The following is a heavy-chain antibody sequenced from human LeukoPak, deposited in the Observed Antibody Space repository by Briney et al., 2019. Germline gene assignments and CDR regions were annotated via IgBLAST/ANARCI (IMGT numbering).Heavy chain of an antibody. CDR3: AKDRGSYGSGSYED. J-gene: IGHJ4*02. D-gene: IGHD3-10*01. V-gene: IGHV3-30*02. Sequence: PGGSLRLSCAASGFTFSTYGIHWVRQAPGKGLEWVAFIRYDGSNKYYGDSVKGRFTISRDNSKNTLYLQMNSLRAEDTAVYYCAKDRGSYGSGSYEDWGQGTLVTVSS. CDR1: GFTFSTYG. CDR2: IRYDGSNK.